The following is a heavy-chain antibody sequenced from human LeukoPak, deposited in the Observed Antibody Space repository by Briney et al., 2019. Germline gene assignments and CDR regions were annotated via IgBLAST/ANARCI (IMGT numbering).Heavy chain of an antibody. CDR3: ARDRGYGSGSYYYYYGMDV. V-gene: IGHV1-2*02. CDR1: GYTFTGDY. CDR2: INPNSGGR. Sequence: ASVKVSCKASGYTFTGDYMHWVRHAPGQGLEWMGWINPNSGGRNYAQKFQDRVSMTRDTSISPAYMELSRLRSDDTAVYYCARDRGYGSGSYYYYYGMDVWGQGTTVTVSS. J-gene: IGHJ6*02. D-gene: IGHD3-10*01.